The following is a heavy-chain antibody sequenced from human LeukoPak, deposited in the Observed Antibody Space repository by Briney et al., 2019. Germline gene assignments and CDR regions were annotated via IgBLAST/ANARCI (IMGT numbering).Heavy chain of an antibody. J-gene: IGHJ4*02. CDR2: IYYSGST. Sequence: SETLSLTCTVSGGSISSSSYYWGWIRQPPGKGLEWIGSIYYSGSTYYNPSLKSRVTISVDTSKNQFSLKLSSVTAADTAVYYCARPRQGDYYFDYWGQGTLVTVSS. D-gene: IGHD2-21*02. CDR1: GGSISSSSYY. V-gene: IGHV4-39*01. CDR3: ARPRQGDYYFDY.